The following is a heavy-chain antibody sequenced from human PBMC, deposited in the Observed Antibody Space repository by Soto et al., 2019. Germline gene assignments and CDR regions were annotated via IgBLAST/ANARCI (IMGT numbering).Heavy chain of an antibody. CDR1: GFSFSDYA. CDR3: AKRSQYSSGWYSPIFDY. J-gene: IGHJ4*02. CDR2: ISESGGST. V-gene: IGHV3-23*01. Sequence: GGSLRLSCAASGFSFSDYAMSWVRQAPGKGLEWVSVISESGGSTHYADSVRGRFTVSRDNSKNSLSLRMNSLRDEDTAVYFCAKRSQYSSGWYSPIFDYWGQGALVTVS. D-gene: IGHD6-13*01.